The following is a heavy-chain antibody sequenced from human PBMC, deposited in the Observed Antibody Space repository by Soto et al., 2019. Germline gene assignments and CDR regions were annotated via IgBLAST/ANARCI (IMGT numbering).Heavy chain of an antibody. CDR1: GFSSSAYP. V-gene: IGHV3-23*01. CDR3: ASTLQQGLLQVSGVGV. CDR2: VSGDTGTT. D-gene: IGHD6-19*01. Sequence: PGASLRLSCAASGFSSSAYPMTWFRQAPGKGLQWVAAVSGDTGTTHHADPVQGLFTIPRYTSRDRLYLQRNSARVADTAIYYCASTLQQGLLQVSGVGVWGQGTTVTVSS. J-gene: IGHJ6*02.